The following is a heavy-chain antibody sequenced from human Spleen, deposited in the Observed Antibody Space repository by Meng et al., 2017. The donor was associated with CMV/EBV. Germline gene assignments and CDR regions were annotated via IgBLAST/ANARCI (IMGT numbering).Heavy chain of an antibody. CDR3: ARAGSSDNDF. CDR1: GFTFSIQN. CDR2: ISYNSVST. V-gene: IGHV3-21*01. D-gene: IGHD6-25*01. Sequence: LSCAASGFTFSIQNMHWVRQAPGKGLEWVALISYNSVSTHYADSVKARFTVSRDNGKNSVYLQMNSLRVEDTAVYYCARAGSSDNDFWGQGTLVTVSS. J-gene: IGHJ4*02.